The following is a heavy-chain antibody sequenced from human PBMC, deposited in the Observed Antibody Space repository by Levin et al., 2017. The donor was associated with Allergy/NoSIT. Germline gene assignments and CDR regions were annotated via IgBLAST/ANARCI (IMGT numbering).Heavy chain of an antibody. J-gene: IGHJ3*02. V-gene: IGHV5-10-1*01. Sequence: GESLKISCKGSGYSFTSYWISWVRQMPGKGLEWMGRIDPSDSYTNYSPSFQGHVTISADKSISTAYLQWSSLKASDTAMYYCASLAYCGGDCYAFDIWGQGTMVTVSS. D-gene: IGHD2-21*02. CDR1: GYSFTSYW. CDR2: IDPSDSYT. CDR3: ASLAYCGGDCYAFDI.